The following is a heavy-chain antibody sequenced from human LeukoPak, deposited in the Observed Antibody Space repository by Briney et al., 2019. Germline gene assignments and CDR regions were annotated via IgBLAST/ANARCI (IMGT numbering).Heavy chain of an antibody. J-gene: IGHJ4*02. CDR1: RYTFTSYG. D-gene: IGHD3-22*01. CDR2: ISPYNGNT. V-gene: IGHV1-18*01. Sequence: ASVKVSCKASRYTFTSYGISRVPQAPGQGVEWMGWISPYNGNTNYAQKLQGRVTMTTDTSTSTAYMELRSLRSDDTAVYYCARDGTWGRYYYDSTGYDYSFDYWGQGTLVTVSS. CDR3: ARDGTWGRYYYDSTGYDYSFDY.